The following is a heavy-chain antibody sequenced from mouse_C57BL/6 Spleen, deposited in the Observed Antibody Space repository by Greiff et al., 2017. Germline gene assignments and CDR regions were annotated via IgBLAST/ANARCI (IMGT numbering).Heavy chain of an antibody. Sequence: QVQLKEPGPGLVQPSQSLSITCTVSGFSLTSYGVHWVRQSPGKGLEWLGVIWSGGSTDYNAAFISRLSISKDNSKSQVFFKMNSLQADDTAIYYCARKRGGLYYAMDYWGQGTSVTVSS. CDR1: GFSLTSYG. CDR2: IWSGGST. CDR3: ARKRGGLYYAMDY. J-gene: IGHJ4*01. V-gene: IGHV2-2*01.